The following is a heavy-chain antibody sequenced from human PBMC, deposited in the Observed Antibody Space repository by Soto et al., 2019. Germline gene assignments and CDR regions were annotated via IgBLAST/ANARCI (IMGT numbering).Heavy chain of an antibody. J-gene: IGHJ4*02. Sequence: PSETLSLTCTVSGDSISGCDYYWGWVRQPPGKGLAWIGSICSSGTTYYNPSLKSRVTISVDTSNNQFSLRLTSVTAADTAVYFCARDILDTTVDYYFDSWGQGRLVTVST. V-gene: IGHV4-39*02. D-gene: IGHD4-17*01. CDR2: ICSSGTT. CDR1: GDSISGCDYY. CDR3: ARDILDTTVDYYFDS.